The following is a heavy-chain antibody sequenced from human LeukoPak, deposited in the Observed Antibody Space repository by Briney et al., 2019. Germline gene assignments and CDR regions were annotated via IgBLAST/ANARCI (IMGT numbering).Heavy chain of an antibody. CDR3: ARDHYYGSGSYPDY. CDR1: GFSFSSYA. V-gene: IGHV3-23*01. D-gene: IGHD3-10*01. CDR2: ISAVSGST. J-gene: IGHJ4*02. Sequence: PGGSLRLSCAASGFSFSSYAMSWVRQAPGKGLEWVSAISAVSGSTYYADSVKGRVTISRDNSKNTLYLQMNSLRAEDTAVYYCARDHYYGSGSYPDYWGQGTLVTVSS.